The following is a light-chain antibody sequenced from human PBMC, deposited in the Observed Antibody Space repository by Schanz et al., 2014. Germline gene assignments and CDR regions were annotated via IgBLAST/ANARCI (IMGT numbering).Light chain of an antibody. V-gene: IGLV1-40*01. CDR1: SSNIGTGYD. J-gene: IGLJ2*01. Sequence: QSVLTQPPSVSGAPGQRVTISCTGSSSNIGTGYDVHWYQQFPGTAPKLLIYGNNNRPSGVPDRFSGSKSGTSASLAISGLQSEDEADYYCATWDDSLKVVFGGGTKLTVL. CDR3: ATWDDSLKVV. CDR2: GNN.